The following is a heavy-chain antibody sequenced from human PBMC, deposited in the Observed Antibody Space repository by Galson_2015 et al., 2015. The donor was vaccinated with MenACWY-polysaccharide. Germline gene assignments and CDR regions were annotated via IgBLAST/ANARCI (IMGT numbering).Heavy chain of an antibody. J-gene: IGHJ4*02. V-gene: IGHV3-33*06. CDR3: AKDHASFGWPTFDS. Sequence: SLRLSCAASDFTFSAHGMHWVRQAPGKGLEWVAAIWYDGGKTYYAHSVMGRFTISRDSSSNTVSLQMNSLRVEDTALYFCAKDHASFGWPTFDSWGPGTLVTVSS. CDR2: IWYDGGKT. D-gene: IGHD3-10*01. CDR1: DFTFSAHG.